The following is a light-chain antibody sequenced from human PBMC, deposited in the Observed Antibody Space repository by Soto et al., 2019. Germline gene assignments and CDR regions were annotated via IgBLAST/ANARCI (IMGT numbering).Light chain of an antibody. J-gene: IGLJ1*01. V-gene: IGLV2-11*01. Sequence: QSVLTQPASVSGSPGQSISISCTGPSSDVGDYISVSWFQQHPGKAPKLMIYDVSERPSGVPDRFSGSKSGNTASLTISGLQAEDEADYYCCSYAVTFYVFGTGTKVTVL. CDR3: CSYAVTFYV. CDR2: DVS. CDR1: SSDVGDYIS.